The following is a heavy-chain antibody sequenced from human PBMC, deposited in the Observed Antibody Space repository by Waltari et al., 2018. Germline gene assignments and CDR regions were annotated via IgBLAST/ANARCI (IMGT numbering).Heavy chain of an antibody. CDR2: IRHTGVT. Sequence: QVQLQEPGPGLVKPSETLSLTCSVSGGSINNYFWNWIRQPPGKALQWIGFIRHTGVTKSNPSLKSRVTMTVDTSKSQISLRLTSVSATDTAVYFCARWDSPGRYFGDWGQGTPVTVSS. D-gene: IGHD1-20*01. CDR3: ARWDSPGRYFGD. CDR1: GGSINNYF. J-gene: IGHJ4*02. V-gene: IGHV4-59*08.